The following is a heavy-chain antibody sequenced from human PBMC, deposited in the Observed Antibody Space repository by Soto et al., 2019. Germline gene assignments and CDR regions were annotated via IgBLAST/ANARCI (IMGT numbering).Heavy chain of an antibody. CDR1: GYTFTSYG. CDR3: ARGSLAGYLRLTQEDFDY. D-gene: IGHD3-9*01. Sequence: ASVKVSCKASGYTFTSYGISWVRQAPGQGLEWMGIINPSGGSTSYAQKFQGRVTMTRDTSTSTVYMELSSLRSEDTAVYYCARGSLAGYLRLTQEDFDYWGQGTLVTVSS. CDR2: INPSGGST. V-gene: IGHV1-46*03. J-gene: IGHJ4*02.